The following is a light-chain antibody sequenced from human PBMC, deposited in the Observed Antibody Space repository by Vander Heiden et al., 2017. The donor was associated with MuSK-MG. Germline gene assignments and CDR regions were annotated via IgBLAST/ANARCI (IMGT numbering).Light chain of an antibody. Sequence: QSALTQPASVSGSPGQSITISCTGTSSDVGGYNYVSWYQQHPGKAPKLMIYDVSNQPSGVSNRFSGSKSGNTASLTISGLQAEDEADYYCSSYTSSSFGVFGGGTKLTVL. V-gene: IGLV2-14*01. CDR3: SSYTSSSFGV. J-gene: IGLJ3*02. CDR2: DVS. CDR1: SSDVGGYNY.